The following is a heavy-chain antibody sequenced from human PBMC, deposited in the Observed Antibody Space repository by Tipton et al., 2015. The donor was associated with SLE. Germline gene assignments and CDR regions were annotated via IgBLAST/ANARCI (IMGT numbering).Heavy chain of an antibody. J-gene: IGHJ4*02. CDR2: IYYSGST. Sequence: LRLSCTVSGGSISSSSYYWGWIRQPPGKGLEWIGSIYYSGSTYYNPSLKSRVTISVDTSKNQFSLKLSSVTAADTAVYYCARDLTSGITTYWGQGTLVTVSS. D-gene: IGHD1-7*01. CDR3: ARDLTSGITTY. CDR1: GGSISSSSYY. V-gene: IGHV4-39*07.